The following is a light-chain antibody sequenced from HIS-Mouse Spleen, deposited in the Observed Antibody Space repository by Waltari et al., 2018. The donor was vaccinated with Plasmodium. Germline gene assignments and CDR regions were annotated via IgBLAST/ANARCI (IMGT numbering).Light chain of an antibody. J-gene: IGLJ2*01. V-gene: IGLV3-1*01. CDR1: KLWDKY. CDR3: QAWDSSTVV. Sequence: SYELTQPPSVSVSPGQTASITCSGDKLWDKYACWYQQKPGQSPVLVIYQDSKRPSGIPERFASSNSGNTATLTISGTQAMDEADYYCQAWDSSTVVFGGGTKLTVL. CDR2: QDS.